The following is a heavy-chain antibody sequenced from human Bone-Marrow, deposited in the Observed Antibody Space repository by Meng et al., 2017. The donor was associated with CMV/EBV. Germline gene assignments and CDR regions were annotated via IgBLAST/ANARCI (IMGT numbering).Heavy chain of an antibody. V-gene: IGHV1-69*02. CDR3: ATTSNPNYGDYVSFSFDP. CDR2: IIPILGIA. J-gene: IGHJ5*02. Sequence: SVKVSCKASGGTFSSYTISWVRQAPGQRLEWMGRIIPILGIANYAQKFQGRVTITADKSTSTAYMELSSLRSEDTAVYYCATTSNPNYGDYVSFSFDPWGQGTLVTVSS. CDR1: GGTFSSYT. D-gene: IGHD4-17*01.